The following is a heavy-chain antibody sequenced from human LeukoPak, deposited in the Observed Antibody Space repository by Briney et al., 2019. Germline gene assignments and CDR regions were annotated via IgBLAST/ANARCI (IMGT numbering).Heavy chain of an antibody. Sequence: SQTLSLTCTVSGGSISSGSYYWSWIRQPAGKGLKWIGRIYTSGSTNYNPSLKSRVTISVDTSKNQFSLKLSSVTAADTAVYYCARAGGLQPDYWGQGTLVTVSS. V-gene: IGHV4-61*02. CDR1: GGSISSGSYY. J-gene: IGHJ4*02. CDR2: IYTSGST. D-gene: IGHD5-24*01. CDR3: ARAGGLQPDY.